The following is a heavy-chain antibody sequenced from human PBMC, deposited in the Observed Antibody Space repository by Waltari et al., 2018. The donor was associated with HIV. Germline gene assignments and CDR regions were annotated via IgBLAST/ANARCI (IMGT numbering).Heavy chain of an antibody. CDR3: ARDIQTAAGTLDY. Sequence: QVQLVESGGGVVQPGRSLRLSCAASGFTFSSYGMHWFRQAPGKGLEGVAIIWYDGNNKFYADSVKGRFIISRDNSKNTLYLQMNSLRADDTAVYYCARDIQTAAGTLDYWGQGTLVTVSS. J-gene: IGHJ4*02. D-gene: IGHD6-13*01. CDR1: GFTFSSYG. CDR2: IWYDGNNK. V-gene: IGHV3-33*01.